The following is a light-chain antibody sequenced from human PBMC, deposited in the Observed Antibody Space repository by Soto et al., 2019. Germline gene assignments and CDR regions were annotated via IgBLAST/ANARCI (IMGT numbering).Light chain of an antibody. Sequence: QSALTQPASMSGSPGQSITISCTGTSIDVGSYNLVSWYQQHPGKAPKLMIYEGSKRPSGVSNRFSGSKSGNTASLTISGLQAEDEADYYCCSYAGSSTVYVFGTGTKLTVL. CDR3: CSYAGSSTVYV. CDR2: EGS. J-gene: IGLJ1*01. CDR1: SIDVGSYNL. V-gene: IGLV2-23*01.